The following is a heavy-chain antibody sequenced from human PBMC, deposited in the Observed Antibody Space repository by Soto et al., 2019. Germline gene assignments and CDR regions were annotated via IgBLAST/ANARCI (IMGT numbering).Heavy chain of an antibody. CDR1: GFTFTRYS. V-gene: IGHV3-21*01. CDR3: ARSRELYYNGMDV. J-gene: IGHJ6*02. CDR2: IRSSSKYI. D-gene: IGHD1-7*01. Sequence: GGSLRLSCAASGFTFTRYSINWVRQAPGKGLEWVSSIRSSSKYIYYADSVKGRFTISRDNAKNSLYLQMNSLRAEDTAVYYCARSRELYYNGMDVWGQGTTVTVSS.